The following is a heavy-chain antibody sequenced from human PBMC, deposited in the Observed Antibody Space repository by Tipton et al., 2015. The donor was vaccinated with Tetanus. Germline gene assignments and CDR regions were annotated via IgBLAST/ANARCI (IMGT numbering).Heavy chain of an antibody. CDR3: ARLASYGNHLDA. CDR1: GGSFRSGDHY. CDR2: IYYSGNS. V-gene: IGHV4-30-4*01. J-gene: IGHJ4*02. D-gene: IGHD4-17*01. Sequence: PGLVKPSETLSLTCTVSGGSFRSGDHYWSWIRQPPGKGLEWIGYIYYSGNSDYNPSLKSRVTLSVDTSNNQFSLKLNSVTAADTAVYYCARLASYGNHLDAWGQGALVTVSS.